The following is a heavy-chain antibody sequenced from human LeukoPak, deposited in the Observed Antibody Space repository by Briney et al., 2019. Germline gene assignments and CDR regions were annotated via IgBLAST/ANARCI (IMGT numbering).Heavy chain of an antibody. D-gene: IGHD6-19*01. CDR1: GFTFSGYW. J-gene: IGHJ4*02. CDR2: IKQGGGEK. Sequence: PGGSLRLSCAASGFTFSGYWMSWVRQAPGKGLEWVANIKQGGGEKYYVDSVKGRFTISRDNAKNSLYLQMNSLRAEDTAVYYCARVIWYSSGFLFDYWGQGTLVTVSS. CDR3: ARVIWYSSGFLFDY. V-gene: IGHV3-7*03.